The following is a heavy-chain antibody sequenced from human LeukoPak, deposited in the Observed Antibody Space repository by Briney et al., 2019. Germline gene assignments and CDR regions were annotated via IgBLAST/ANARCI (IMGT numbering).Heavy chain of an antibody. CDR2: INTNTGNP. V-gene: IGHV7-4-1*02. D-gene: IGHD6-13*01. CDR3: ARVGYTQGTWFDP. CDR1: GYTFTTYH. J-gene: IGHJ5*02. Sequence: ASVKVSCKSSGYTFTTYHMHWVRQAPGQGLEWMGWINTNTGNPTYAQGFTGRFVFSLDTSVSTAYLQISSLKAEDTAVYYCARVGYTQGTWFDPWGQGTLVTVSS.